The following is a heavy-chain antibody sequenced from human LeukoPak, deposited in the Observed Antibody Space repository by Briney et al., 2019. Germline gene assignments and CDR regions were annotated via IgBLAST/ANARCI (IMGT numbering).Heavy chain of an antibody. V-gene: IGHV1-46*01. J-gene: IGHJ5*02. Sequence: GASVEVSCKASGYTFTSYYMHWVRQAPGQGLEWMGIINPSGGSTNYAQKFQGRVTITADESTSTAYMELSSLRSEDTAVYYCAGAEGRYYYDSSGYSDWFDPWGQGTLVTVSS. CDR2: INPSGGST. CDR1: GYTFTSYY. CDR3: AGAEGRYYYDSSGYSDWFDP. D-gene: IGHD3-22*01.